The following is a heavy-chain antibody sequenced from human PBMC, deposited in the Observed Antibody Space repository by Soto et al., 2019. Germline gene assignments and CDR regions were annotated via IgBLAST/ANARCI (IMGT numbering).Heavy chain of an antibody. V-gene: IGHV4-59*01. Sequence: PSETLSLTCTVSGGSISSYYWSWIRQPPGKGLEWIGYIYYSGYTNYNPSLKSRVTISVDTSKNQFSLKLSSVTAADTAVYYCARSRTTVTPSGFQHWGQGTLVTVSS. J-gene: IGHJ1*01. CDR3: ARSRTTVTPSGFQH. CDR2: IYYSGYT. CDR1: GGSISSYY. D-gene: IGHD4-17*01.